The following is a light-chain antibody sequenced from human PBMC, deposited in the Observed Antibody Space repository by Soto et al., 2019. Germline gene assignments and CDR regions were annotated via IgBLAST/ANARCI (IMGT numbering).Light chain of an antibody. J-gene: IGLJ1*01. CDR2: DVS. CDR3: SSSTPTRGLV. CDR1: SSDLTYNS. V-gene: IGLV2-14*01. Sequence: QSALTQPASVSGSLGQSISISCTEDSSDLTYNSVSWYQHHPHKAPKLIIYDVSYRPSGGSARFSGSQFADSASLTISGLQAEEEADYYCSSSTPTRGLVFGSGTKLTVL.